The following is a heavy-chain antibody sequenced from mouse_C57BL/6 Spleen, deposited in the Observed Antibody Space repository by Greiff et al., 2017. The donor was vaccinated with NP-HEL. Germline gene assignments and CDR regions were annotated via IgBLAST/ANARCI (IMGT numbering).Heavy chain of an antibody. J-gene: IGHJ1*03. V-gene: IGHV1-15*01. CDR3: TRGTTVVARGYFDV. CDR1: GYTFTDYE. D-gene: IGHD1-1*01. Sequence: QVQLQQSGAELVRPGASVTLSCKASGYTFTDYEMHWVKQTPVHGLEWIGAIDPETGGTAYNQKFKGKAILTADKSSSTAYMELRSLTSEDSAVYYCTRGTTVVARGYFDVWGTGTTVTVSS. CDR2: IDPETGGT.